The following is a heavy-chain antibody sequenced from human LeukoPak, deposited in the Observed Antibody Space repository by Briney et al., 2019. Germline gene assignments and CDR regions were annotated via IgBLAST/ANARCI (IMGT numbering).Heavy chain of an antibody. CDR2: IYYSGST. CDR3: ARLRSTDYYYYGMDV. Sequence: PSETLSLTCTVSGGSISSYDWSWIRQPPGKGLEWIGYIYYSGSTNYNPSLKSRGTISEDTSKTPFSLPLSSVTAADTAVYYCARLRSTDYYYYGMDVWGQGTTVTVSS. V-gene: IGHV4-59*08. J-gene: IGHJ6*02. CDR1: GGSISSYD.